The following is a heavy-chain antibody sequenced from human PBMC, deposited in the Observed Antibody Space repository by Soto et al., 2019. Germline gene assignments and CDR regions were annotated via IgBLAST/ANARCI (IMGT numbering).Heavy chain of an antibody. V-gene: IGHV3-23*01. CDR3: AKNRGRVTTSWQFAY. CDR1: GFTFSGYA. J-gene: IGHJ4*02. Sequence: SGGSLRLSCAASGFTFSGYAMSWVRQAPGKGLEWVSVIHGGGNSAYYADSVKGRFTISRDNSKNTLYLQMSSLRGEDTAVYYCAKNRGRVTTSWQFAYWGQGTLVTVSS. CDR2: IHGGGNSA. D-gene: IGHD2-21*02.